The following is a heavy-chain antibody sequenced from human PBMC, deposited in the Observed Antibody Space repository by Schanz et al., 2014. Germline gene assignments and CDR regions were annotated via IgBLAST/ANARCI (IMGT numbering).Heavy chain of an antibody. D-gene: IGHD2-15*01. CDR3: AKGSVVVVAATLPFDY. Sequence: QVQLVESGGGVVQPGRSLRLSCAASGFSFSTYAMHWVRQAPGKGLEWVAVISYHGSERYYADSVKGRFTISRDNSKNTLYLQMNSLRAEDTAVYYCAKGSVVVVAATLPFDYWGQGTLVTVSS. CDR2: ISYHGSER. CDR1: GFSFSTYA. V-gene: IGHV3-30*04. J-gene: IGHJ4*02.